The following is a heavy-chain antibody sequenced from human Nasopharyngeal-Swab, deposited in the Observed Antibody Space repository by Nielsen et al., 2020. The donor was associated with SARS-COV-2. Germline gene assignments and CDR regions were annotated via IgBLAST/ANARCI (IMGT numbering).Heavy chain of an antibody. CDR3: ARGRGLVNWFDP. V-gene: IGHV4-34*01. D-gene: IGHD6-6*01. J-gene: IGHJ5*02. CDR2: INHSGST. CDR1: GGSFSGYY. Sequence: ETLSLTCAVYGGSFSGYYWSWIRQPPGKGLEWIGEINHSGSTNYNPSLKSRVTISVDTSKNQFSLKLSSVTAADTAVYYCARGRGLVNWFDPWGQGTLVTVSS.